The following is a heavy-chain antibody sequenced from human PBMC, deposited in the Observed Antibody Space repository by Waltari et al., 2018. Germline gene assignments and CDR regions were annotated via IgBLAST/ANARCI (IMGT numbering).Heavy chain of an antibody. CDR3: ARSGSFLDY. V-gene: IGHV4-34*01. CDR2: INHSGTS. D-gene: IGHD6-13*01. J-gene: IGHJ4*01. Sequence: QVQLQQWGAGLLKPSETLSLTCAVYGGSFSGYYWSWIRQSPEKGLEWIGEINHSGTSKHNPSLKSRVTIPVDTSKNQFSLRLTSVTAADTAVYYCARSGSFLDYWGHGTLVTVSS. CDR1: GGSFSGYY.